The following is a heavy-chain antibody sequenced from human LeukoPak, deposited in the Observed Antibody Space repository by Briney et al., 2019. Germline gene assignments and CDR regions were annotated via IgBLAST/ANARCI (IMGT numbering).Heavy chain of an antibody. CDR2: ISVSGEST. V-gene: IGHV3-23*01. CDR1: RFRFSSYT. J-gene: IGHJ4*02. CDR3: AKTVVVVSTGDDDY. Sequence: GGSLRLSCAASRFRFSSYTMSWVRQAPGKGLEWVSTISVSGESTYYADSVKGRFTISRDNSKNTLYLRMNSLRVEDTALYYCAKTVVVVSTGDDDYWGQGTLVTVSS. D-gene: IGHD2-15*01.